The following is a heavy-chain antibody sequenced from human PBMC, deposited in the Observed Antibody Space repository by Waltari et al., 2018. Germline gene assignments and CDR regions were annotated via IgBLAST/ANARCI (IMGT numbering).Heavy chain of an antibody. J-gene: IGHJ4*02. CDR1: GGSISSSSYY. Sequence: QLQLQESGPGLVKPSETLSLTCTVTGGSISSSSYYWGWIRQPPGKGLEWIGRIYYSVSTYYSPSLKSRVTISVDTPKHQFSLRLSSVTAADTAVYYCARRRRGLIAAAGDDYWGQGTLVTVSS. CDR2: IYYSVST. V-gene: IGHV4-39*01. CDR3: ARRRRGLIAAAGDDY. D-gene: IGHD6-13*01.